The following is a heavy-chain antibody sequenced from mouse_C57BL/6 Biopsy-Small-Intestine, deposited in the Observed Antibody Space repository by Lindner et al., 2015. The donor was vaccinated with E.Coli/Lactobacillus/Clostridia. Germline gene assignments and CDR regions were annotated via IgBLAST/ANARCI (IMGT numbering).Heavy chain of an antibody. CDR2: FDPEDDKM. Sequence: SVKVSCKVSGYTLREVSINWVRQAREKGLEWIGGFDPEDDKMTYAQSFQGRVTMTEDRSTDTAYLELRSLRSEDTAIYYCALRGDVSGYYFYFDSWGQGTLVTVSS. CDR3: ALRGDVSGYYFYFDS. J-gene: IGHJ4*01. CDR1: GYTLREVS. V-gene: IGHV14-2*02. D-gene: IGHD1-1*01.